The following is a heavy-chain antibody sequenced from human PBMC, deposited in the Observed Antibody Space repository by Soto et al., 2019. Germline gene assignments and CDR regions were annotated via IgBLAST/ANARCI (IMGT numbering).Heavy chain of an antibody. Sequence: SETLSLTCAVYGGSFSGYYWSWIRQPPGKGLEWIGEINHSGSTNYNPSLKSRVTISVDTPKNQFSLKLSSVTAADTAVYYCARRGFRAVRGVIYDYWGQGTLVTVSS. V-gene: IGHV4-34*01. D-gene: IGHD3-10*01. J-gene: IGHJ4*02. CDR2: INHSGST. CDR1: GGSFSGYY. CDR3: ARRGFRAVRGVIYDY.